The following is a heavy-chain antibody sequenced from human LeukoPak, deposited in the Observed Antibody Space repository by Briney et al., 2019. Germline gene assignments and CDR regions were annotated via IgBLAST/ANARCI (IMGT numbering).Heavy chain of an antibody. V-gene: IGHV4-59*01. Sequence: PSETLSLTCTVSGGSIRDYFWSWIRQSPGKGRDWIGYIQHSGSTNYNPSLKGRFTISRDNSKNTLYLQMSSLRSEDTAVYYCARGAYYDGSDYDRSGSFDIWGRGTMVTVSP. CDR1: GGSIRDYF. CDR3: ARGAYYDGSDYDRSGSFDI. CDR2: IQHSGST. J-gene: IGHJ3*02. D-gene: IGHD3-22*01.